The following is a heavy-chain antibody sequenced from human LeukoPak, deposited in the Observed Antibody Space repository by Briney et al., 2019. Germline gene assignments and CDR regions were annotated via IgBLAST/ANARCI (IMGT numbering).Heavy chain of an antibody. CDR3: AREIHYDSRIDY. CDR2: ISSSGSNI. D-gene: IGHD3-22*01. Sequence: GGSLRLSCAASGFTFSTYSMNWVRQAPGKGLEWVSYISSSGSNIYYADSVKGRFTISRDNAKDSLYLQMNSLRAEDTAVYFCAREIHYDSRIDYWGQGTLVTVSS. CDR1: GFTFSTYS. J-gene: IGHJ4*02. V-gene: IGHV3-48*04.